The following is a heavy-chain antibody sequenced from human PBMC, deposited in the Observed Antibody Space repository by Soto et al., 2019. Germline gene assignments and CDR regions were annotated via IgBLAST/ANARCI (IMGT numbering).Heavy chain of an antibody. CDR1: GFTLSNHC. D-gene: IGHD2-21*02. Sequence: PGGSLRLSCAASGFTLSNHCMRWVRQAPGKGLVWVSCIIGGGSGTSYADSVKGRFTSTSDNAENPLHLQMNGLRAADSAIYYSVGGTRDCLGMDYWGRGTLVTVSS. V-gene: IGHV3-74*01. CDR3: VGGTRDCLGMDY. CDR2: IIGGGSGT. J-gene: IGHJ4*02.